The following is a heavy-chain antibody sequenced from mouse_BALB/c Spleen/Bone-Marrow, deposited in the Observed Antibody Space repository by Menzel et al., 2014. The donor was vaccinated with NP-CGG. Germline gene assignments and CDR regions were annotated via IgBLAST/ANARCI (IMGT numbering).Heavy chain of an antibody. CDR1: GSDFSRYW. J-gene: IGHJ4*01. V-gene: IGHV4-2*02. Sequence: DVMLVESGGGLVQPGGSLNLSCAASGSDFSRYWMSWARQAPGKGQEWIGEINPGSSTINYTPSLKDKFIISRDNAKNTLYLQMSKVRSEDTALYYCARLLTLRAMDYWGQGTSVTVSS. CDR2: INPGSSTI. CDR3: ARLLTLRAMDY.